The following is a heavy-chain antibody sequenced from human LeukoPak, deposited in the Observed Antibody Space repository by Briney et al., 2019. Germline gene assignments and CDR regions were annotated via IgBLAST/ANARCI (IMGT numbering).Heavy chain of an antibody. CDR1: GYTFTSYG. CDR3: ARDFMYYDFWSGYTGYFDY. Sequence: ASVKVSCKASGYTFTSYGISWVRQAPGQGLEWMGWINPNSGGTNYAQKFQGRVTMTRDTSISTAYMELSRLRSDDTAVYYCARDFMYYDFWSGYTGYFDYWGQGTLVTVSS. J-gene: IGHJ4*02. CDR2: INPNSGGT. V-gene: IGHV1-2*02. D-gene: IGHD3-3*01.